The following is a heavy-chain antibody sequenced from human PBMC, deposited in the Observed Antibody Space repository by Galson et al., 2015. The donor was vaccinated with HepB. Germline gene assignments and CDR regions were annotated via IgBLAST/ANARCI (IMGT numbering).Heavy chain of an antibody. V-gene: IGHV4-39*01. J-gene: IGHJ5*02. Sequence: CTVSGGSISSSSYFWAWIRQPPGKGLEWIGSIYYSGSTYYNPSLKSRVTISVDTSKNQFSLKLRSVTAADTTVYYCARQGYSSGWYGNWFDPWGQGTLVIVSS. CDR3: ARQGYSSGWYGNWFDP. CDR2: IYYSGST. D-gene: IGHD6-19*01. CDR1: GGSISSSSYF.